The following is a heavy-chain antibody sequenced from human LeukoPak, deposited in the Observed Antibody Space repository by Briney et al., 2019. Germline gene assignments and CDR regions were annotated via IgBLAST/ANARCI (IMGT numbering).Heavy chain of an antibody. CDR2: ISYDGSNK. CDR3: AKDRYGSGSYYIVMFVY. V-gene: IGHV3-30*04. CDR1: GFTFSSYA. Sequence: GGSLRLSCAASGFTFSSYAMHWVRQAPGKGLEWVAVISYDGSNKYYADSVKGRFTISRDNSKNTLYLQMNSLRAEDTAVYYCAKDRYGSGSYYIVMFVYWGQGTLVTVSS. D-gene: IGHD3-10*01. J-gene: IGHJ4*02.